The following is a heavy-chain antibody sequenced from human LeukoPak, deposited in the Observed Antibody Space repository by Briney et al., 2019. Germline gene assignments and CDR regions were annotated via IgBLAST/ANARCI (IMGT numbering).Heavy chain of an antibody. V-gene: IGHV3-23*01. CDR1: GFTFSSYA. CDR3: AKIRDSSGLDY. Sequence: GGSLRLSCAASGFTFSSYAMSWVRQAPGKGLEWVSSISGSGGTTYYADSVKGRFTISGDNSKNTLYLQMNSLRAEDTAVYYCAKIRDSSGLDYWGQGTLVTVSS. CDR2: ISGSGGTT. J-gene: IGHJ4*02. D-gene: IGHD3-22*01.